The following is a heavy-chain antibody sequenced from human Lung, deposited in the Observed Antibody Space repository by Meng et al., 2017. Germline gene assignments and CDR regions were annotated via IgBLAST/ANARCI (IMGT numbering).Heavy chain of an antibody. V-gene: IGHV1-2*06. CDR2: IDPNNDHT. CDR1: GYTFAAYW. CDR3: ARDEDISAAGKLFGDY. D-gene: IGHD6-13*01. J-gene: IGHJ4*02. Sequence: VQLGQSGPEVKKPGASVKLSCKPSGYTFAAYWIHWLRQAPGQWLEWMGRIDPNNDHTQYAQNFQGRVTMTSDTSISTVYMELNGLRSDDTAVYYCARDEDISAAGKLFGDYWGQGTLVTVSS.